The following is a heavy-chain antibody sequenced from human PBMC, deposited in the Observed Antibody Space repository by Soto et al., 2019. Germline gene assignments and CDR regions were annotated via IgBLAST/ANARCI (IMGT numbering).Heavy chain of an antibody. V-gene: IGHV4-34*01. Sequence: SETLSLTCAVYGGSFSGYYWSWIRQPPGNGLECIGEINHSGSTNYNPSLKSRVTISVDTSKNQFSLMLSSVTAADTAVYYCARGDYVWGSYPQYYYGMDVWGQGTTVTVSS. D-gene: IGHD3-16*02. J-gene: IGHJ6*02. CDR2: INHSGST. CDR3: ARGDYVWGSYPQYYYGMDV. CDR1: GGSFSGYY.